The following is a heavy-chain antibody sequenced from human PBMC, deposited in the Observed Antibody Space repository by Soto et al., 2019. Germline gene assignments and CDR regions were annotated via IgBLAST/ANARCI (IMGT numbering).Heavy chain of an antibody. Sequence: GASVKVSCKVSGGSFSSFSINWVRQAPGQRFEWMGGIIPILGTANFTQKFQDRATFTADESTATAYMTLSSLTSEDTAFYYCTSFDSNGYYPQNHYWGPGTQVTVSS. J-gene: IGHJ4*02. CDR2: IIPILGTA. CDR3: TSFDSNGYYPQNHY. V-gene: IGHV1-69*13. D-gene: IGHD3-22*01. CDR1: GGSFSSFS.